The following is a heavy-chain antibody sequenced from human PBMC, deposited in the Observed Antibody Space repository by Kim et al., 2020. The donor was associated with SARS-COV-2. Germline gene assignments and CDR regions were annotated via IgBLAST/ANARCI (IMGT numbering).Heavy chain of an antibody. CDR3: ARPPYVDTDMVKWYFDL. J-gene: IGHJ2*01. CDR2: ISDSGGRT. CDR1: GFPFSSYA. Sequence: GGSLRLSCEASGFPFSSYAMTWVRQAPGKGLEWVSGISDSGGRTFYEVSVKGRFVISRDNSNNALYLQMNSLRAEDTAMYYCARPPYVDTDMVKWYFDLWGRGTLVSVSS. V-gene: IGHV3-23*01. D-gene: IGHD5-18*01.